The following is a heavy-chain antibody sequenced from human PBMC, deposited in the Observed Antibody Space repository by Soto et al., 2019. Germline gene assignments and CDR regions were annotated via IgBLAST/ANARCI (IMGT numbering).Heavy chain of an antibody. D-gene: IGHD3-3*01. CDR1: GFTFSSYA. V-gene: IGHV3-30-3*01. CDR2: ISYDGSNK. CDR3: ARESGNFWSGYYFDY. J-gene: IGHJ4*02. Sequence: GGSLRLSCAASGFTFSSYAMHWVRQAPGKGLEWVAVISYDGSNKYYADSVKGRFTISRDNSKNTLYLQMNSLRAEDTAVYYCARESGNFWSGYYFDYWGQGTLVTVSS.